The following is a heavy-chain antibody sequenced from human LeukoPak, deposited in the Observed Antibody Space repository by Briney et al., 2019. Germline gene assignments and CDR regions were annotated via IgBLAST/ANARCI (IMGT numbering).Heavy chain of an antibody. CDR1: GFTFSSYS. D-gene: IGHD3-9*01. CDR3: ARDNVGDILTGYYDAFDI. Sequence: TGGSLRLSCAASGFTFSSYSMNWVRQAPGEGLEWVSSISSSSSYIYYADSVKGRFIISRDNAKNSLYLQMNSLRAEDTAVYYCARDNVGDILTGYYDAFDIWGQGTMVAVSS. J-gene: IGHJ3*02. V-gene: IGHV3-21*01. CDR2: ISSSSSYI.